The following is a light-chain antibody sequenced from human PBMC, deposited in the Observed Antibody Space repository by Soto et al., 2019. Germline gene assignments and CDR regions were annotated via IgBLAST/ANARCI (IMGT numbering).Light chain of an antibody. Sequence: DIQMTQSPSSLSASLGDGVTITCRASQSISRRVSWYQQKPGKAPRLLIYAASNLQTGVPSRFSGSGSGTDFTLTISSLQPEDFATYYCQQSYSRVTFGQGTKV. V-gene: IGKV1-39*01. J-gene: IGKJ1*01. CDR2: AAS. CDR3: QQSYSRVT. CDR1: QSISRR.